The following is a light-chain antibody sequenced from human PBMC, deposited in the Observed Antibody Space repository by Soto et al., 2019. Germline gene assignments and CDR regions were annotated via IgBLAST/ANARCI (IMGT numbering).Light chain of an antibody. CDR2: AAS. V-gene: IGKV1-39*01. Sequence: DIQMTQSPSSLSASVGDRVTITCRASQRISSSLNWYQHKVWRAPKLLIYAASSLQTGVPSRFSGSGSGTDCTLTIRNLQPEDLATYYFQQSYLTPRTFGQGTTLEIK. CDR3: QQSYLTPRT. CDR1: QRISSS. J-gene: IGKJ2*01.